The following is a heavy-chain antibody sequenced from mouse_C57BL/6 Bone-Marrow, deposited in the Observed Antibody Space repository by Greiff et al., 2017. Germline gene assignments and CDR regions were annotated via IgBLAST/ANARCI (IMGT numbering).Heavy chain of an antibody. Sequence: QVHVKQPGAELVKPGASVKVSCKASGYTFTSYWMHWVKQRPGQGLEWIGRIHPSDSDTNYNQKFKGKATLTVDKSSSTAYMQLSSLTSEDSAVYYCERPNDYGSSYYAMDYWGQGTSVTVSS. D-gene: IGHD1-1*01. CDR2: IHPSDSDT. CDR3: ERPNDYGSSYYAMDY. V-gene: IGHV1-74*01. J-gene: IGHJ4*01. CDR1: GYTFTSYW.